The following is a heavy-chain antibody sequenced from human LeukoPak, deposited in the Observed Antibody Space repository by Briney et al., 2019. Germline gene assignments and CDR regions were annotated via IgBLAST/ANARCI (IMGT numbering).Heavy chain of an antibody. CDR3: ARGGFVPLDY. CDR1: GGSISSGTYY. D-gene: IGHD2-8*01. Sequence: SETLSLTCTVSGGSISSGTYYWSWIRQHPGKGLEWIGYIYKGGSTHYNPSLKSRVTISVDTSKNQFSLKLSSVTAADTAVYYCARGGFVPLDYWGQGTLVTVSS. CDR2: IYKGGST. J-gene: IGHJ4*02. V-gene: IGHV4-31*03.